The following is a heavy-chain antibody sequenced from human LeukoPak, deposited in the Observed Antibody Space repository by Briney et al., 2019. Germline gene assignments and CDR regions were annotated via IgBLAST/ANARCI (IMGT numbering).Heavy chain of an antibody. V-gene: IGHV1-2*02. CDR1: GYTFTGYY. CDR2: INPNSGGT. CDR3: ARRFNYYDSSGYPIYDDAFDI. J-gene: IGHJ3*02. Sequence: ASVKVSCKASGYTFTGYYMHWVRQAPGQGLEWMGWINPNSGGTNYAQKFQGRVTMTRDTSISTAYMELSSLRSEDTAVYYCARRFNYYDSSGYPIYDDAFDIWGQGTMVTVSS. D-gene: IGHD3-22*01.